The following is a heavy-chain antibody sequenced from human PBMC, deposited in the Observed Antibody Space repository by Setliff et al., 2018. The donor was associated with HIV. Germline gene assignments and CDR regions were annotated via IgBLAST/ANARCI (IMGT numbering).Heavy chain of an antibody. CDR2: ISAYNGKT. D-gene: IGHD3-10*01. J-gene: IGHJ3*02. Sequence: ASVKVSCKTSGYSFNTYGIGWMRQAPGQGLVWMGWISAYNGKTNLAQKFQGRVTVTTDSSTSTAYMELRSLRSDDTAVYFCARDWNYFASGSNAFDIWGQGTMVTVSS. CDR1: GYSFNTYG. CDR3: ARDWNYFASGSNAFDI. V-gene: IGHV1-18*01.